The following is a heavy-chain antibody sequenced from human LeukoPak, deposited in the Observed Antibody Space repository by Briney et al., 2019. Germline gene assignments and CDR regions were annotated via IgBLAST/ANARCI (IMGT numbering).Heavy chain of an antibody. CDR2: TRNKANSYTT. CDR3: ARAAYGDYLFDY. V-gene: IGHV3-72*01. CDR1: GFTFSDHY. Sequence: GGSLRPSCAASGFTFSDHYMDWVRQAPGKGLEWVGRTRNKANSYTTEYAASVKGRFTISRDDSKNSLYLQMNSLKTEDTAVYYCARAAYGDYLFDYWGQGTLVTVSS. J-gene: IGHJ4*02. D-gene: IGHD4-17*01.